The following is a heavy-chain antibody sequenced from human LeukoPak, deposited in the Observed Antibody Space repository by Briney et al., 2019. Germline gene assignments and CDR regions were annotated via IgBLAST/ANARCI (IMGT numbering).Heavy chain of an antibody. V-gene: IGHV3-33*01. CDR2: IWYDGSNK. CDR3: ASRIAAAANDAFDI. CDR1: GFTFSSYV. J-gene: IGHJ3*02. Sequence: PGGSLRLSCAASGFTFSSYVMHWVRQAPGKGLEWVAVIWYDGSNKYYADSVKGRFTISRDNSKNTLYLQMNSLRAEDTAVYYCASRIAAAANDAFDIWGQGTMVTVSS. D-gene: IGHD6-13*01.